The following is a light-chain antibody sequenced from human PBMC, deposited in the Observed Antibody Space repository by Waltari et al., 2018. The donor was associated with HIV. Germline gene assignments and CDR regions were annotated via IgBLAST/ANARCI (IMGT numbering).Light chain of an antibody. CDR3: QVWDTSRDHVI. CDR1: KIGSKS. J-gene: IGLJ2*01. V-gene: IGLV3-21*02. Sequence: SYVLTQPPSVSVAPGQTASTSWGGNKIGSKSVRWYQQTPGQHHVLVVYDDSDRPSGIPERFSGSNSGNTATLTISRVEAGDEADYYCQVWDTSRDHVIFGGGTKLTVL. CDR2: DDS.